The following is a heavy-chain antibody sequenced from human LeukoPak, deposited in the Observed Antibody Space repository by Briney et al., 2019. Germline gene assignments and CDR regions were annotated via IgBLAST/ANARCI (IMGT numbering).Heavy chain of an antibody. CDR3: ARSANYGDYVRRCAGYFDL. D-gene: IGHD4-17*01. J-gene: IGHJ2*01. Sequence: PSETLSLTCTVSGGSISCSSYYWGWIRQPPGKGLEWIGSIYYSGSTYYNPSLKSRVTISVDTSKNQFSLKLSSVTAADTAVYYCARSANYGDYVRRCAGYFDLWGRGTLVTVSS. CDR2: IYYSGST. V-gene: IGHV4-39*01. CDR1: GGSISCSSYY.